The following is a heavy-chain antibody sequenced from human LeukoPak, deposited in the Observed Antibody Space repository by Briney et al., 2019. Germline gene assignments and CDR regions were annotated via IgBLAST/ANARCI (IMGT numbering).Heavy chain of an antibody. CDR1: GYTFTNYA. Sequence: ASVKVSCKASGYTFTNYAINWVRQAPGQGLEWMGWINTNTGNPTYAQGFTGRFVFSLDTSVSTAYLQISSLKAEDTAVYYCVRALYYDILTGYSPDYWGQGTLVTVSS. D-gene: IGHD3-9*01. J-gene: IGHJ4*02. CDR2: INTNTGNP. V-gene: IGHV7-4-1*02. CDR3: VRALYYDILTGYSPDY.